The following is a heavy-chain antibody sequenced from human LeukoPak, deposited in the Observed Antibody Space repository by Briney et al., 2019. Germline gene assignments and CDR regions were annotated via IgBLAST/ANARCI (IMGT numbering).Heavy chain of an antibody. CDR1: GFTFSNYA. J-gene: IGHJ4*02. CDR3: AKGRYESSGFNWAA. D-gene: IGHD3-22*01. CDR2: LSGSGGSA. Sequence: GRSLRLSCAASGFTFSNYAMTWVRQAPGKGLEWVSALSGSGGSAYYADSVKGRFTISRDNSKNTLYLQMNSLRAEDTAVYYCAKGRYESSGFNWAAWGQGTLVTVSS. V-gene: IGHV3-23*01.